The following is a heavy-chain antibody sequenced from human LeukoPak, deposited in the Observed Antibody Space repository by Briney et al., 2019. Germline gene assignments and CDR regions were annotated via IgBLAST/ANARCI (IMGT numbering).Heavy chain of an antibody. CDR3: ARVTFEGVIEGWD. J-gene: IGHJ4*02. V-gene: IGHV4-39*07. Sequence: SETLSLTCIVSGGSISSSSYYWGWIRQPPGKGLEWFGSIYYSGSTYYNPSHKSRVTISKDTSKNQFSLKLNSVTAADTAVYYCARVTFEGVIEGWDWGQGTLVTVSS. CDR1: GGSISSSSYY. CDR2: IYYSGST. D-gene: IGHD3-16*02.